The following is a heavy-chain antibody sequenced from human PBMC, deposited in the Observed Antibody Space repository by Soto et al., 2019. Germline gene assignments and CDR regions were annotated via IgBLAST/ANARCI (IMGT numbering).Heavy chain of an antibody. D-gene: IGHD5-18*01. V-gene: IGHV4-31*03. CDR2: IYYSGNT. CDR1: GGSVSSGGYY. J-gene: IGHJ4*02. Sequence: TLSLTCTVSGGSVSSGGYYWSWIRKHPGKGLEWIGYIYYSGNTFYNPSLKSRVTISVDTSKNQFSLKLSSVTAADTAVYYCARKKGYSYGPHYFDYWGQGTRVTVSS. CDR3: ARKKGYSYGPHYFDY.